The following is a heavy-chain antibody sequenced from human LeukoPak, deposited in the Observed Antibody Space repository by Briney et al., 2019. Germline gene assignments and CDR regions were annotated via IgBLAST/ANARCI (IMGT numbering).Heavy chain of an antibody. V-gene: IGHV4-34*01. Sequence: PSETLSLTCGVSGGSFTNQFWTWIRQAPGQGLEWIGDINHNRVTNYNPSLKSRVTISADTSNSLSLRSVTAADTAVYFCAWHYVWGRFDSWGQGTLVSVSP. CDR2: INHNRVT. D-gene: IGHD3-16*01. CDR1: GGSFTNQF. J-gene: IGHJ4*02. CDR3: AWHYVWGRFDS.